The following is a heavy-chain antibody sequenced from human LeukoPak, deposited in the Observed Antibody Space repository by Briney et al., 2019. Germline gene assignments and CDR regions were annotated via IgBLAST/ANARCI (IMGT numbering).Heavy chain of an antibody. D-gene: IGHD6-6*01. Sequence: GGSLRLSCAASGFTFSVHEMNWVRQAPGKGLEWLSYISDSGRTIYYADSVDGRFTISRDNAKNSLFLQMNSLRVEDTAVYFCARGSHYFDFWGQGTPVTVSS. V-gene: IGHV3-48*03. CDR1: GFTFSVHE. CDR3: ARGSHYFDF. J-gene: IGHJ4*02. CDR2: ISDSGRTI.